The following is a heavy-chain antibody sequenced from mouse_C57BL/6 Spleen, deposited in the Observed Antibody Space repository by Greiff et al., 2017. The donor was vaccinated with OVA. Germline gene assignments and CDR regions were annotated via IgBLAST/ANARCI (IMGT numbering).Heavy chain of an antibody. J-gene: IGHJ3*01. CDR3: TREGAMWLLLFAY. CDR1: GYTFTSYW. Sequence: VQLQQSGTVLARPGASVKMSCKPSGYTFTSYWMHWVKQRPGQGLEWIGAIYPGNSDTSYNQKFKGKAKLTAVTSASTAYMELSSLTNEDSAVYYCTREGAMWLLLFAYWGQGTLVTVSA. CDR2: IYPGNSDT. V-gene: IGHV1-5*01. D-gene: IGHD2-3*01.